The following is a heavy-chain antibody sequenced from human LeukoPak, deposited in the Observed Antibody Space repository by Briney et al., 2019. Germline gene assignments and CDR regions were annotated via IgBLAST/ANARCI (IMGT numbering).Heavy chain of an antibody. J-gene: IGHJ4*02. D-gene: IGHD3-22*01. CDR2: ISGSGGST. CDR3: AKDRGPNDSSGYIDY. V-gene: IGHV3-23*01. Sequence: GGSLRLSCAASGFTFSSYSMNWVRQAPGKGLEWVSAISGSGGSTYYADSVKGRFTISRDNSKNTLYLQMNSLRAEDTAVYYCAKDRGPNDSSGYIDYWGQGTLVTVSS. CDR1: GFTFSSYS.